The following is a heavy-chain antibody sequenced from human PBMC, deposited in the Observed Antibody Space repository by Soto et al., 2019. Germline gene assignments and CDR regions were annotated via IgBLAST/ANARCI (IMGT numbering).Heavy chain of an antibody. CDR2: ISSHGRDI. J-gene: IGHJ4*02. D-gene: IGHD6-19*01. Sequence: PGWSLRIACESSVFTFTSDSMTWVRQAPGKGLEWVSSISSHGRDIFYADSVKGRFTISRDNAKDSLHLQMNSLTGEDSAVYYCARGAALAGKLDLWGQGTLVTVSS. CDR3: ARGAALAGKLDL. CDR1: VFTFTSDS. V-gene: IGHV3-21*06.